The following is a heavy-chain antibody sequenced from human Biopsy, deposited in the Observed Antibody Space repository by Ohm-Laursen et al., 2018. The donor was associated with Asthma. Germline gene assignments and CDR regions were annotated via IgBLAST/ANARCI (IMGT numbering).Heavy chain of an antibody. Sequence: SLRLSCAASGFTFSNYGMHWVRQAPGKGLEWVAVISFDGSNKDFADYVKGRFTISRDNSKNTMYLEMNSLRAEDTAVYFCAKDRVRINSAYYFDYWGQGTLVTVSS. D-gene: IGHD3-10*01. CDR2: ISFDGSNK. CDR1: GFTFSNYG. V-gene: IGHV3-30*18. CDR3: AKDRVRINSAYYFDY. J-gene: IGHJ4*02.